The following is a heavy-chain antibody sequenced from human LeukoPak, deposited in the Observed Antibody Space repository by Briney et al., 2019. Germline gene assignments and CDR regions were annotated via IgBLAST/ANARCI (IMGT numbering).Heavy chain of an antibody. J-gene: IGHJ4*02. D-gene: IGHD2-15*01. CDR1: GGSISNYY. V-gene: IGHV4-59*01. Sequence: SETLSLTCTVSGGSISNYYWSWIRQPPGKGLEWIGYIYYSGSTDYNPSLKSRVTISVDTSKNQFSLKLSSVTAADTAVYYCAGGVVAALDFDYWGQGTLVTVSS. CDR2: IYYSGST. CDR3: AGGVVAALDFDY.